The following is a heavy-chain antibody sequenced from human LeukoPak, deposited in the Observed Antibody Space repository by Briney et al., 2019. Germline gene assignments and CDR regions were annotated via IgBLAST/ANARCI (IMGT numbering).Heavy chain of an antibody. CDR3: ARDTAAARDDAFDI. D-gene: IGHD6-13*01. Sequence: GGSLRLSCVASGFNFSTYAMVWVRQAPGKGLQWVSTITGGGADTFYADSVKGRLTVSRDNSKNTLYLQMNSLRAEDTAVYYCARDTAAARDDAFDIWGQGTMVTVSS. V-gene: IGHV3-23*01. J-gene: IGHJ3*02. CDR2: ITGGGADT. CDR1: GFNFSTYA.